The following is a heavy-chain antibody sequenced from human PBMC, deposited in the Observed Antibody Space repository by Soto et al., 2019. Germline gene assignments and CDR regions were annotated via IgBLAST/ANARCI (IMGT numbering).Heavy chain of an antibody. J-gene: IGHJ6*02. CDR1: GGTFRNSA. CDR3: ARDNDRPQLGGNYYYILDV. CDR2: IMPIFRTP. V-gene: IGHV1-69*12. D-gene: IGHD1-1*01. Sequence: QVQLEQSGAEVKKPGSSVKVSCKASGGTFRNSAISWVRQAPGQGLEWMGGIMPIFRTPDYAHKFQGRVTITVDESTSTAHMELSGLRSDDTAVYYCARDNDRPQLGGNYYYILDVWGHGTTVTVSS.